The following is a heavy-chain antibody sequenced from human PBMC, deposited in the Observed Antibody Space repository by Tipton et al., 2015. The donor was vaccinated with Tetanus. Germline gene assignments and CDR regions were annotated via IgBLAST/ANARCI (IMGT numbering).Heavy chain of an antibody. CDR2: IYPDDSDT. D-gene: IGHD7-27*01. Sequence: QLVQSGAEVKKPGESLKISCSGSGYSFNIYWLAWVRQMPGKGPEWMGIIYPDDSDTRYSPSFQGQVTISADKSTTTAYLQWSSLKASDTAMYYCARRLGPYTGDHFWHFDLWGRGTLVTVSS. V-gene: IGHV5-51*01. CDR1: GYSFNIYW. J-gene: IGHJ2*01. CDR3: ARRLGPYTGDHFWHFDL.